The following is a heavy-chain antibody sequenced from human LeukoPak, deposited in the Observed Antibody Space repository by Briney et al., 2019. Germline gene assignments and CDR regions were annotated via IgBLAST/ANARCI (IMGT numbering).Heavy chain of an antibody. Sequence: ASVKVSCKASGYTFTSYGISWVRQAPGQGLEWMGWISAYNGNTNYAQKLQGRVTMTTDTSTSTAYMELRSLRSDDTAVFYCARVKAVGATPHFDYWGQGTLVTVSS. D-gene: IGHD1-26*01. CDR3: ARVKAVGATPHFDY. CDR1: GYTFTSYG. J-gene: IGHJ4*02. CDR2: ISAYNGNT. V-gene: IGHV1-18*04.